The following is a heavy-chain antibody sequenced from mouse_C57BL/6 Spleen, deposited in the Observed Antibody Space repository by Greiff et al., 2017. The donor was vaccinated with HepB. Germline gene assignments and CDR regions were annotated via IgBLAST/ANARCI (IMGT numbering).Heavy chain of an antibody. CDR1: GYTFTSYW. J-gene: IGHJ3*01. CDR3: ARDYYGSSYPSFAY. D-gene: IGHD1-1*01. V-gene: IGHV1-55*01. CDR2: IYPGSGST. Sequence: QVQLQQPGAELVKPGASVKMSCKASGYTFTSYWITWVKQRPGQGLEWIGDIYPGSGSTNYNEKFKSKATLTADTSSSTAYMQLSSLTSEDSAVYYCARDYYGSSYPSFAYWGQGTLVTVSA.